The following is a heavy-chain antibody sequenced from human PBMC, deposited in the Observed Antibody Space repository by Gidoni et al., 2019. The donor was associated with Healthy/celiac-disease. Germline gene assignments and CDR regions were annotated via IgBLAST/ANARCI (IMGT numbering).Heavy chain of an antibody. CDR1: GFTFDDYA. Sequence: DVQLVESGVGMVQPGRSLKLSCAASGFTFDDYAMPWVRQAPGEGLEWVSGISGNSDRIGYADSVKCRFTISRDNANNSLYLQMNSLRAEYTALYYCAKYMGEIAAPPAFYYYGMDVWGQGTTVTVSS. V-gene: IGHV3-9*01. CDR2: ISGNSDRI. J-gene: IGHJ6*02. CDR3: AKYMGEIAAPPAFYYYGMDV. D-gene: IGHD6-13*01.